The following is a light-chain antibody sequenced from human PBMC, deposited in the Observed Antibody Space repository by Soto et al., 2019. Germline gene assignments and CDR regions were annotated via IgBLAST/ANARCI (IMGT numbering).Light chain of an antibody. CDR2: DTS. J-gene: IGKJ4*01. Sequence: EIVMTQSPATLSVSPGETATLSCRASQSVSSNLAWYQQKPGQAPRLLIYDTSTRATGVPARFSGSGSGAEVTLPIPSLQSGAFAVDHCQQYHNLRLLTFSGGTKV. CDR1: QSVSSN. CDR3: QQYHNLRLLT. V-gene: IGKV3-15*01.